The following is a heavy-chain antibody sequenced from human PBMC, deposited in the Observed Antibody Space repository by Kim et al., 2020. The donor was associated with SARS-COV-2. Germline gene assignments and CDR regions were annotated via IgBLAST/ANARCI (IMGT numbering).Heavy chain of an antibody. D-gene: IGHD3-10*01. J-gene: IGHJ4*02. V-gene: IGHV3-33*05. CDR1: GFTFSSYG. CDR2: ISYDGSNK. Sequence: GGSLRLSCAASGFTFSSYGMHWVRQAPGKGLEWVAVISYDGSNKYYADSVKGRFTISRDNSKNTLYLQMNSLRAEDTAVYYCATPRGSGSYYYHYWGQVTLVTVSS. CDR3: ATPRGSGSYYYHY.